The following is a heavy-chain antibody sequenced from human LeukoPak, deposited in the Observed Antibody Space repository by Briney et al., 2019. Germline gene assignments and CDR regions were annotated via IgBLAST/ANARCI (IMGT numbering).Heavy chain of an antibody. Sequence: GGSLRLSCAASGFTVSNNYMRWVRQAPGKGLEWVSLIYSGGSTYYADSVKGRFIISRDNSKNSLYLQMNSLRAEDTAVYYCARGRDGYNPFDYWGQGTLVTVSS. CDR2: IYSGGST. V-gene: IGHV3-66*01. CDR3: ARGRDGYNPFDY. D-gene: IGHD5-24*01. CDR1: GFTVSNNY. J-gene: IGHJ4*02.